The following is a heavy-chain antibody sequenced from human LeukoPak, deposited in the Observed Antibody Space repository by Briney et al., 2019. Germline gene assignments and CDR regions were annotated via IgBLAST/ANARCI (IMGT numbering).Heavy chain of an antibody. D-gene: IGHD1-26*01. Sequence: GGSLRLSCEVSGFTFSSHWMSWLRQTPRKGLEWVADINQDGSEKYYLDSVKGRFIISRDNAKNSLYLQMNSLTAEDTAVYYCAGKWTWGQGTLVTVSS. CDR1: GFTFSSHW. J-gene: IGHJ5*02. CDR2: INQDGSEK. V-gene: IGHV3-7*03. CDR3: AGKWT.